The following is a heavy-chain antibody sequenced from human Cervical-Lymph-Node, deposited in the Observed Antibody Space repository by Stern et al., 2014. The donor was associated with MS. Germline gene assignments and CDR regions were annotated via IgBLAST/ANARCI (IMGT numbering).Heavy chain of an antibody. CDR2: ITPLFGTA. CDR1: GGTFSSVD. CDR3: ARHGSGIAAD. J-gene: IGHJ4*02. V-gene: IGHV1-69*01. Sequence: LVQSGAEVKRPGSAVKVSCKASGGTFSSVDISWVRQAPGQRLEWLGEITPLFGTANYAQRFRGRVTFTADESTSTVYMDLSSLTSDDTAFYYCARHGSGIAADWGQGTLVTVSS. D-gene: IGHD6-13*01.